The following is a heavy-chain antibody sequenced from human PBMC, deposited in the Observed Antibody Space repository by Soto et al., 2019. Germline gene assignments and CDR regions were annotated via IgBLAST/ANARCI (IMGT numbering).Heavy chain of an antibody. CDR1: RFTFSTYA. Sequence: GGSLRLSCAGSRFTFSTYAMSWVRQAPGKGLEWVSTISGSGGSRYYADSVKGRFTVSRDTSKNTLFLQMNSLRAGDTAIYYCAKEETYNYYGMDVWGQGTTVTVSS. CDR2: ISGSGGSR. CDR3: AKEETYNYYGMDV. J-gene: IGHJ6*02. V-gene: IGHV3-23*01.